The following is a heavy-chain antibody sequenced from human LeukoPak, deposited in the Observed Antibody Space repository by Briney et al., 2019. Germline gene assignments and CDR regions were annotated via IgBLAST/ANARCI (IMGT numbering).Heavy chain of an antibody. CDR2: IYTSGST. D-gene: IGHD6-13*01. CDR3: ARAGDSSSWSLNWFDP. V-gene: IGHV4-4*07. CDR1: GGSISSYY. Sequence: SETLSLTCTVSGGSISSYYWSWIRQPAGKGLEWIGRIYTSGSTNYNPSLKSRVTMSVDTSKSQFSLKLSSVTAADTAVYYCARAGDSSSWSLNWFDPWGQGTLVTVSS. J-gene: IGHJ5*02.